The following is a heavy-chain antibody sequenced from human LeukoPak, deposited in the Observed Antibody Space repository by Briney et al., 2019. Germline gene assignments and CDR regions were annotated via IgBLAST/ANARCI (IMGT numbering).Heavy chain of an antibody. CDR3: ARGRRIVVVPAAFYFDY. CDR2: INHSGST. D-gene: IGHD2-2*01. J-gene: IGHJ4*02. CDR1: GGSFSGYY. Sequence: SETLSLTCAVYGGSFSGYYWSWIRQPPGEGLEWIGEINHSGSTNYNPSLKSRVTISVDTSKNQFSLKLSSVTAADTAVYYCARGRRIVVVPAAFYFDYWGQGTLVTVSS. V-gene: IGHV4-34*01.